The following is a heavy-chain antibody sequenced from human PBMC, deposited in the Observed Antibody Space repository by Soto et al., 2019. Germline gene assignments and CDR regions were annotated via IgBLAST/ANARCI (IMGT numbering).Heavy chain of an antibody. CDR1: GFTFSSYS. V-gene: IGHV3-21*01. CDR2: ISTSSSYV. Sequence: GGSLRLSCAASGFTFSSYSMNWVRQAPGKGLEWVSFISTSSSYVYYADSVKGRFTISRDNAKNSLYLQMNSLRAEDTAVYYCARGDNSAGGSVDYWGQGTLVTVSS. D-gene: IGHD3-10*01. CDR3: ARGDNSAGGSVDY. J-gene: IGHJ4*02.